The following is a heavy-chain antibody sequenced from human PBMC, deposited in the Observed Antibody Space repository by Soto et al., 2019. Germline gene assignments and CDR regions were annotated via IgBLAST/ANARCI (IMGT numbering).Heavy chain of an antibody. V-gene: IGHV1-69*02. CDR2: IIPILGIA. D-gene: IGHD5-18*01. J-gene: IGHJ4*02. CDR3: ANSGYSYGYAFDY. Sequence: QVQLVQSGAEVKKPGSSVKVSCKASGGTFSSYTISWVRQAPGQGLEWMGRIIPILGIANYAQKFQGRVTITADKSTSTAYMELSSLRSEDTAVYYCANSGYSYGYAFDYWGQGTLVTVSS. CDR1: GGTFSSYT.